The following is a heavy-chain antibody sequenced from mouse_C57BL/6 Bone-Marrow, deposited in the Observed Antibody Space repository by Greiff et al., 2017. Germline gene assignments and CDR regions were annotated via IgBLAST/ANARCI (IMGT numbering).Heavy chain of an antibody. CDR3: ARGGWSLYYFDY. CDR1: GYTFTDYY. D-gene: IGHD2-3*01. Sequence: VMLVASGAELVRPGASVKLSCKASGYTFTDYYINWVKQRPGQGLEWIARIYPGSGNTYYNEKFKGKATLTAEKSSSTAYMQLSSLTSEDSAVXFCARGGWSLYYFDYWGQGTTLTVSS. CDR2: IYPGSGNT. J-gene: IGHJ2*01. V-gene: IGHV1-76*01.